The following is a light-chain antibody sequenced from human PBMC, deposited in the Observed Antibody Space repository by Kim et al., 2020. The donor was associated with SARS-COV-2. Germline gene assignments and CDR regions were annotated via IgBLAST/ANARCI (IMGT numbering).Light chain of an antibody. V-gene: IGLV3-19*01. CDR3: NSRGSNDNVL. J-gene: IGLJ2*01. CDR1: SLRRYY. CDR2: GKN. Sequence: VALGQTVRITCPGESLRRYYATWYQQKPGQAPRVVIYGKNNRPSGIPDRFSGSSSGDTASLTLTGTHAGDEADYYCNSRGSNDNVLFGGGTQLTVL.